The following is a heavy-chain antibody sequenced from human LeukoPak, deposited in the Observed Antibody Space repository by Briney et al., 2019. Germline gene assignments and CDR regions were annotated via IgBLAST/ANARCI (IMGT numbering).Heavy chain of an antibody. CDR1: GGSISSSSYY. J-gene: IGHJ5*02. CDR3: ARGGVVGALNWFDP. V-gene: IGHV4-39*07. CDR2: IYYSGST. D-gene: IGHD1-26*01. Sequence: PSETLSLTCTVSGGSISSSSYYWGWIRQPPGKGLEWIGSIYYSGSTYYNPSLKSRVTISVDTSKNQFSLKLSSVTAADTAVYYCARGGVVGALNWFDPWGQGTLVTVSS.